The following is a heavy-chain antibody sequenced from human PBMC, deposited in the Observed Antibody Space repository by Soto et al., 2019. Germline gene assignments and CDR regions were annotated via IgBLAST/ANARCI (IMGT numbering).Heavy chain of an antibody. CDR1: GLSVSSNY. V-gene: IGHV3-11*01. CDR2: ISSSGSTI. D-gene: IGHD4-17*01. CDR3: AILNDYEAFDI. J-gene: IGHJ3*02. Sequence: GGSLRLSCAASGLSVSSNYMSWIRQAPGKGLEWVSYISSSGSTIYYADSVKGRFTISRDNAKNSLYLQMNSLRAEDTAVYYCAILNDYEAFDIWGQGTMVTVSS.